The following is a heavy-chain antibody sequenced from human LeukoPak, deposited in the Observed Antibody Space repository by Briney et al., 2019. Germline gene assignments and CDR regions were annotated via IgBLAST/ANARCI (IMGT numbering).Heavy chain of an antibody. J-gene: IGHJ4*02. Sequence: ASVKVSCKASGYTFTSYGISWVRQAPGQGLEWMGWISAYNGNTNYAQKLQGRVTMTTDTSTSTAYMELRSLRSDDTAVYYCAREGHYYGSGSYDGGDYWGQGTLVTVSS. CDR3: AREGHYYGSGSYDGGDY. CDR1: GYTFTSYG. V-gene: IGHV1-18*01. D-gene: IGHD3-10*01. CDR2: ISAYNGNT.